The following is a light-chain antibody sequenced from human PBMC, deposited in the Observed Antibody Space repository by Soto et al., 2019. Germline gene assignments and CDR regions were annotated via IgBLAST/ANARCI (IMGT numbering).Light chain of an antibody. V-gene: IGLV2-14*01. J-gene: IGLJ2*01. Sequence: QSVLTQPASVSGSPGQSITISCTGTSSDVGGYNYVSWYQQHPGKAPKLMIYEVSYRPSGVSNRFSGSKSGNTASLTISGLQAEDEAGYYCSSLTSTNTLAFGGGTPLTVL. CDR1: SSDVGGYNY. CDR3: SSLTSTNTLA. CDR2: EVS.